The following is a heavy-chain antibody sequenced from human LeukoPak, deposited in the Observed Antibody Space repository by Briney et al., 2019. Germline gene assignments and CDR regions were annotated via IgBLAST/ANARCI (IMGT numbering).Heavy chain of an antibody. CDR2: IIPIFGTA. CDR1: GGTFSSYA. CDR3: ARGLTRNYYYMDV. D-gene: IGHD6-19*01. Sequence: SVKVSCKASGGTFSSYAISWVRQAPGQGLEWMGGIIPIFGTANYAQKFQGRVTITADESTSTAYMELSSLRSEDTAVYYCARGLTRNYYYMDVWGKGTTVIVSS. V-gene: IGHV1-69*01. J-gene: IGHJ6*03.